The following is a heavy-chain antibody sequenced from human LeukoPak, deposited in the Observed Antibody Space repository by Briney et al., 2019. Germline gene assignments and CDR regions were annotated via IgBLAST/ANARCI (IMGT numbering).Heavy chain of an antibody. J-gene: IGHJ5*02. V-gene: IGHV4-59*01. CDR2: IYSSGST. Sequence: PSETLSLTCTVSGGSISSYYWSWIRQPPGKGLEWIGYIYSSGSTNYNPSLKSRITISVDTSKNQFSLKLSSVTAADTAVYYCARGRGAARPFEDWFDPWGQGTLVTVSS. CDR3: ARGRGAARPFEDWFDP. CDR1: GGSISSYY. D-gene: IGHD6-6*01.